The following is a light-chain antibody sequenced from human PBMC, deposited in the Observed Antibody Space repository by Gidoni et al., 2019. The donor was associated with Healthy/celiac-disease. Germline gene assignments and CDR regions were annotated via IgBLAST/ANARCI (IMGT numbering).Light chain of an antibody. CDR3: QQYYSYPPMYT. CDR2: AAS. CDR1: QGISSY. J-gene: IGKJ2*01. V-gene: IGKV1-8*01. Sequence: ANRITQSPSSLSASTGDRVTITCRASQGISSYLAWYQQKPGKAPKLLIYAASTLQSGVPSRFSGSGSGTDFTLTISCLQSEDFATYYCQQYYSYPPMYTFGQGTKLEIK.